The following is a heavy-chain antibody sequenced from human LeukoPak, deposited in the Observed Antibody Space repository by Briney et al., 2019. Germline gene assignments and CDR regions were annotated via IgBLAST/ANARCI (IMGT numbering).Heavy chain of an antibody. CDR2: ISYDGSNK. CDR1: GFTFSSYG. D-gene: IGHD5-18*01. V-gene: IGHV3-30*18. Sequence: GGSLRLSCAASGFTFSSYGMHWLRQAPGKGLEWVAVISYDGSNKYYADSVKGRFTISRDNSKNTLYLQMNSLRAEDTAVYYCAKDSDSYLDTWGQGTLVTVSS. CDR3: AKDSDSYLDT. J-gene: IGHJ4*02.